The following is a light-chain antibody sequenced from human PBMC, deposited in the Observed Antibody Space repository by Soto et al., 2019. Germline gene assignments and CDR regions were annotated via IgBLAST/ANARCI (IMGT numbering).Light chain of an antibody. CDR1: SSNIGARYD. CDR3: QSYDSSLSGNWV. Sequence: QSVLTQPPSVSGAPGQRVTISCTGSSSNIGARYDVHWYQQLPGTVPKLLIYGNSNRPSGVPDRFSGSKSGTSASLAITGLQAEDEADYYCQSYDSSLSGNWVFGGGTKLTVL. J-gene: IGLJ3*02. V-gene: IGLV1-40*01. CDR2: GNS.